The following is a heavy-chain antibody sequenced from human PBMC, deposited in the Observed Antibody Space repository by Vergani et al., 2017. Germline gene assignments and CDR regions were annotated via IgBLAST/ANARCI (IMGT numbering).Heavy chain of an antibody. J-gene: IGHJ4*02. D-gene: IGHD4-17*01. CDR2: IRSKAYGGTT. V-gene: IGHV3-49*03. CDR3: TRDGDYGDYVFDD. Sequence: EVQLVESGGGLVQPGRSLRLSCAASGFTFGEYAMSWFRQAPGKGLEWVGYIRSKAYGGTTEYAASVKGRFTISRDDSKSIAYLQMYSLKTEDTAMYYCTRDGDYGDYVFDDWSQGTPVTVAS. CDR1: GFTFGEYA.